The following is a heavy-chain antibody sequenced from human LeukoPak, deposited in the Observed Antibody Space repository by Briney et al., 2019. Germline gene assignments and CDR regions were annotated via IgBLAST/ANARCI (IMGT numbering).Heavy chain of an antibody. CDR1: GGSLSNYY. D-gene: IGHD6-6*01. CDR2: IYYSGST. CDR3: ARWGYSSSSWRSYYYYYMDV. V-gene: IGHV4-39*07. Sequence: PAETLSLTCTVSGGSLSNYYWTWIRQPPGKGLEWIGSIYYSGSTYYNPSLKSRVTISVDTSKKQFSLKLSSVTAADTAVYYCARWGYSSSSWRSYYYYYMDVWGKGTTVTVSS. J-gene: IGHJ6*03.